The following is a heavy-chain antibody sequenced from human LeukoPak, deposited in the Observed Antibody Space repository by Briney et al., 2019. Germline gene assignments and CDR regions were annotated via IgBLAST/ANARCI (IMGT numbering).Heavy chain of an antibody. V-gene: IGHV3-74*01. CDR2: INSDGSSI. J-gene: IGHJ4*02. Sequence: RPGGSLRLSCAASGFTFSSHWMHWVRQAPGKGLVWVSRINSDGSSISYADSVKGRFTISRDNAKNTLYLQMNSLRAEDTAVYYCARDLQLWTTRDTRWGAQVGYWGQGTLVTVSS. CDR1: GFTFSSHW. D-gene: IGHD5-18*01. CDR3: ARDLQLWTTRDTRWGAQVGY.